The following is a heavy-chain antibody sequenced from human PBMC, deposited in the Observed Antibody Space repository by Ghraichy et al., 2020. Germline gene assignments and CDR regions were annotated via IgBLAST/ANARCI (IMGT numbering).Heavy chain of an antibody. CDR3: ARDSRYYDILTGYIYYYYMDV. V-gene: IGHV3-7*03. D-gene: IGHD3-9*01. CDR1: GFTFGSYW. Sequence: LSLTCAASGFTFGSYWMSWVRQAPGKGLEWVANIRQDGSEKYYVDSVKGRFTISRDNAKNSLYLQMNSLRAEDTAVYYCARDSRYYDILTGYIYYYYMDVWGKGTTVTVSS. CDR2: IRQDGSEK. J-gene: IGHJ6*03.